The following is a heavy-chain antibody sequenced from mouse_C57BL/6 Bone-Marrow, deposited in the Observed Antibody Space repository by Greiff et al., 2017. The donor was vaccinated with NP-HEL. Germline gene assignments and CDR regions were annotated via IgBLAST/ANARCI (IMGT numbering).Heavy chain of an antibody. CDR3: VRQGYEGYYLYY. D-gene: IGHD2-3*01. Sequence: EVQLVESGGGLVQPKGSLKLSCAASGFSFNTYAMNWVRQATGKGLEWVARISSKSNNYATYYADSLKDRFTTSRDDSATMLYLQMLNLKTDDTAMDYCVRQGYEGYYLYYWGQGPTLTVSS. J-gene: IGHJ2*01. CDR1: GFSFNTYA. CDR2: ISSKSNNYAT. V-gene: IGHV10-1*01.